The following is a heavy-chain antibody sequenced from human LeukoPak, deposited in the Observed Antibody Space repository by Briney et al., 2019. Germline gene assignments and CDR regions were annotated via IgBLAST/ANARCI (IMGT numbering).Heavy chain of an antibody. CDR1: GLTFSSYA. D-gene: IGHD1-26*01. CDR3: AKSTVGATRYFDY. J-gene: IGHJ4*02. CDR2: ISGSGGST. V-gene: IGHV3-23*01. Sequence: GGSLRLSCAASGLTFSSYAMSWVRQAPGKGLEWVSAISGSGGSTYYADSVRGRFTISRDNSKNTLYLQMNSLRAEDTAVYYCAKSTVGATRYFDYWGQGTLVTVSS.